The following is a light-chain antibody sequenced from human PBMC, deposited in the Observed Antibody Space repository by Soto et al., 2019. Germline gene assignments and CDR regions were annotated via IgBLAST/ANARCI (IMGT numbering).Light chain of an antibody. CDR3: QQYESYLRT. V-gene: IGKV1-5*01. J-gene: IGKJ1*01. Sequence: DIQMTQSPSTLSASLGDRVTITCRASQTINTWLAWYQQKPGKAPKLLIYDASSLESGVPSRFRGSGSGTEVTLTISSLPPDDFETYFCQQYESYLRTFGQGTKVDIK. CDR2: DAS. CDR1: QTINTW.